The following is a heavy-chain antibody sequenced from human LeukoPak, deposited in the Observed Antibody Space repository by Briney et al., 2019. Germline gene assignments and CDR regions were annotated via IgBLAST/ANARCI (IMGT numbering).Heavy chain of an antibody. V-gene: IGHV4-59*08. CDR2: IYYSGST. D-gene: IGHD5-24*01. CDR1: GGSISSYY. CDR3: ARHEDGDGYNSFDY. Sequence: KPSETLSLTCTVSGGSISSYYWSWIRQPPGKGLEWIGYIYYSGSTNYNPSLKSRVTISVDTSKNQFSLKLSSVTAADTAVYYCARHEDGDGYNSFDYWGQGTLVTVSS. J-gene: IGHJ4*02.